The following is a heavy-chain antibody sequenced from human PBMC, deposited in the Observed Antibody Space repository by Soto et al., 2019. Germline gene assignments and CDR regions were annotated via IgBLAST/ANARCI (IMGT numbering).Heavy chain of an antibody. CDR1: GFTFSDYY. D-gene: IGHD3-16*01. J-gene: IGHJ2*01. CDR2: ISSSSSYT. Sequence: VGSLRLSCAASGFTFSDYYMSWIRQAPGKGLEWVSYISSSSSYTNYADSVKGRFTISRDNAKNSLYLQMNSLRAEDTAVYYCARDLLRFRWYFDLWGRGTLVTVSS. V-gene: IGHV3-11*06. CDR3: ARDLLRFRWYFDL.